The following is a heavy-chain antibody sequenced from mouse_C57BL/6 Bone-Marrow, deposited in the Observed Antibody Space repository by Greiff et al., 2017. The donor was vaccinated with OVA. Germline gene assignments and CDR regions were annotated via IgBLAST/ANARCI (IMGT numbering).Heavy chain of an antibody. D-gene: IGHD2-4*01. CDR3: ARMDYEGGAPY. CDR2: IYPGDGDT. J-gene: IGHJ3*01. V-gene: IGHV1-82*01. Sequence: QVQLQQSGPELVKPGASVKISCKASGYAFSSSWMNWVKQRPGKGLEWIGRIYPGDGDTNYNGKFKGKATLTADKSSSTAYMALRSLTSEDTAVYYCARMDYEGGAPYWGQGTLVTVSA. CDR1: GYAFSSSW.